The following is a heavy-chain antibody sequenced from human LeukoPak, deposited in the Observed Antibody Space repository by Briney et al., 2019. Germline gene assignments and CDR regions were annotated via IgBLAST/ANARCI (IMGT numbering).Heavy chain of an antibody. CDR2: INPSGGST. CDR1: GYTFTSYY. Sequence: ASVKVSCKASGYTFTSYYMHWVRQAPGQGLEWMGIINPSGGSTSYAQKFQGRVTMTRDTSTSTVYMELSSLRSEDTAVYYCARVGLAYCGGDCYSPMAFDIWGQGTMVTVSS. D-gene: IGHD2-21*01. J-gene: IGHJ3*02. CDR3: ARVGLAYCGGDCYSPMAFDI. V-gene: IGHV1-46*01.